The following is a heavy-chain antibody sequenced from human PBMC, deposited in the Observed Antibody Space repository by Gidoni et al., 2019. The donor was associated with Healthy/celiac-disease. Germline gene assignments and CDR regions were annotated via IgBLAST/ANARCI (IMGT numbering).Heavy chain of an antibody. CDR3: ARAHCSSTSCYIDY. J-gene: IGHJ4*02. Sequence: QVQLVQSGAEVKKPGASVTVSCKASGYTFTGYYMHWVRQAPGQGLEWMGWINPNSGGTNYAQKFQGWVTMTRDTSISTAYMELSRLRSDDTAVYYCARAHCSSTSCYIDYWGQGTLVTVSS. D-gene: IGHD2-2*02. CDR2: INPNSGGT. V-gene: IGHV1-2*04. CDR1: GYTFTGYY.